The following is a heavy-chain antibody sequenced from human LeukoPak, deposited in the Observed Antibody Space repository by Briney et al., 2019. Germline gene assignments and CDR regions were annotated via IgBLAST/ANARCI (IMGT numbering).Heavy chain of an antibody. D-gene: IGHD3-22*01. J-gene: IGHJ3*02. CDR1: GYTFTRYA. Sequence: GASVKVSCKASGYTFTRYAMNWVRQAPGQGLEWMGWINTNTGNPTYAQGFIGRFVFSLETSVSMAYLQISRLKAEDTAVYYCARAYYYDSPDAFDIWGQGTMVTVSS. V-gene: IGHV7-4-1*04. CDR3: ARAYYYDSPDAFDI. CDR2: INTNTGNP.